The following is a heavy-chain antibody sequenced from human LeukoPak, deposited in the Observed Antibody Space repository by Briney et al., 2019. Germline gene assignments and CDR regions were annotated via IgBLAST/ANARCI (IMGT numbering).Heavy chain of an antibody. CDR2: ISSSSSYI. Sequence: GGSLRLSCAASGFTFSSYSMNWVRQAPGKGLEWVSSISSSSSYIYYADSVKGRFTISRDNAKNSLYLQMNSLRAEDTAVYYCARDPKNMINDFWSGYYEVSWFDPWGQGTLVTVSS. J-gene: IGHJ5*02. CDR3: ARDPKNMINDFWSGYYEVSWFDP. V-gene: IGHV3-21*01. D-gene: IGHD3-3*01. CDR1: GFTFSSYS.